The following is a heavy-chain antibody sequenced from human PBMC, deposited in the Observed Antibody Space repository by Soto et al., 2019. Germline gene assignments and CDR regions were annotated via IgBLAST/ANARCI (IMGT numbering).Heavy chain of an antibody. Sequence: SETLSLTCAVSGYSINSGYYWGWIRQPPGKGLEWIGSVYHGGNTFYNPSLKSRVTISIDTSRNQFSLKLSSVTAADTAIFYCARVSYCTTTTCYSGDSYYFDYWGRGTLVTVSS. CDR1: GYSINSGYY. CDR2: VYHGGNT. V-gene: IGHV4-38-2*01. D-gene: IGHD2-2*01. J-gene: IGHJ4*02. CDR3: ARVSYCTTTTCYSGDSYYFDY.